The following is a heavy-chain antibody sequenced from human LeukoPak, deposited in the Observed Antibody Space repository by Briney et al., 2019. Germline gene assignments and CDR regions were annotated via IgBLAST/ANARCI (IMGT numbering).Heavy chain of an antibody. CDR3: AKASGWSRGYFDY. Sequence: PGGSLRLSCAASGFTFSSYGMFWVRQAPGKGLEWVAVISYDGSNKDYADSVKGRFTISRDNSKNTLFLQMNSLRAEDTAVYYCAKASGWSRGYFDYWGQGTLVTVSS. V-gene: IGHV3-30*18. J-gene: IGHJ4*02. D-gene: IGHD6-19*01. CDR2: ISYDGSNK. CDR1: GFTFSSYG.